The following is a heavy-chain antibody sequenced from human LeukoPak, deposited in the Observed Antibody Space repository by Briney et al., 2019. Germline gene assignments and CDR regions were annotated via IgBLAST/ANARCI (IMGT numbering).Heavy chain of an antibody. J-gene: IGHJ6*03. CDR1: GLTFSNAW. CDR2: IKSKTDGGTT. D-gene: IGHD1-7*01. CDR3: TTDQTGTTSHFYYYYYMDV. Sequence: GGSLRLSCAASGLTFSNAWMSWVRQAPGKGREWVGRIKSKTDGGTTDYAAPVKGRFTISRDDSKNTLYLQMNSLKTEDTAVYYCTTDQTGTTSHFYYYYYMDVWGKGTTVTVSS. V-gene: IGHV3-15*01.